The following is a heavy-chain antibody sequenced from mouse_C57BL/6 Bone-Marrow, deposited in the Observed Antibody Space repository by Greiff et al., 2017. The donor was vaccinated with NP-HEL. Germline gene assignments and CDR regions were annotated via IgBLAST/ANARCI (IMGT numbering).Heavy chain of an antibody. CDR1: GYTFTSYW. D-gene: IGHD2-12*01. V-gene: IGHV1-72*01. CDR2: IDPNSGGT. CDR3: AREGSLLYPFAY. Sequence: QVQLQQPGASLFQPGASLTLSFPSSGYTFTSYWMHWVTHSPGRGLEWIGMIDPNSGGTPSNEKFKSKATLTVDKPSSTAYMQLSSLTSEDSAVYYCAREGSLLYPFAYWGQGTLVTVSA. J-gene: IGHJ3*01.